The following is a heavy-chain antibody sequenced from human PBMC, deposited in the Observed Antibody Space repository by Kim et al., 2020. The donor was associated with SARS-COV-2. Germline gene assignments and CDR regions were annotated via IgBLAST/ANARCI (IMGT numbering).Heavy chain of an antibody. V-gene: IGHV4-31*03. CDR2: ISYSGGA. D-gene: IGHD3-9*01. J-gene: IGHJ6*01. CDR1: GGSVVSGDYY. CDR3: ARVDHDIFTGPFAVDV. Sequence: SETLSLTCSVPGGSVVSGDYYCSWIRQRPGQGLEWIGHISYSGGAYYNPSVKSRITISLDTSEDRFSLRLTSVTAADTALYFCARVDHDIFTGPFAVDV.